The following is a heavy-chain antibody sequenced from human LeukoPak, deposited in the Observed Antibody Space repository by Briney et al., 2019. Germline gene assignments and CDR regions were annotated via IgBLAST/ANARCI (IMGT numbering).Heavy chain of an antibody. CDR3: AKSRSGSANWALQIFDN. Sequence: QPGGSLRLSCAASGFTFSDYALGWVRQAPGRGLGWGATLSGSGAGTYYSDSVQGRFTISRDNSRNSLFVQMNSLRAEDSAVYFCAKSRSGSANWALQIFDNWGQGTLVTVSS. CDR1: GFTFSDYA. V-gene: IGHV3-23*01. D-gene: IGHD1-1*01. CDR2: LSGSGAGT. J-gene: IGHJ4*02.